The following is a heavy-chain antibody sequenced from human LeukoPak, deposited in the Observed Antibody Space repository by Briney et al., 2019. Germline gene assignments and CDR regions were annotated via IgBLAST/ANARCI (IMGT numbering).Heavy chain of an antibody. D-gene: IGHD2-2*01. V-gene: IGHV3-23*01. CDR1: GFTFSSYA. CDR3: AKVRGVVVPAAVS. CDR2: ISGSGGST. J-gene: IGHJ5*02. Sequence: HPGGSLRLSCAASGFTFSSYAMSWVRQAPGKGLEWASAISGSGGSTYYADSVKGRFTISRDNSKNTLYLQMNSLRAEDTAVYYCAKVRGVVVPAAVSWGQGTLVTVSS.